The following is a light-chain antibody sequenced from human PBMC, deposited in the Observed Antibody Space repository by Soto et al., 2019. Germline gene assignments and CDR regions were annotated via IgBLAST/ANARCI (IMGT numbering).Light chain of an antibody. V-gene: IGKV3-15*01. CDR1: QSVGST. J-gene: IGKJ1*01. Sequence: EIVMTQSPSTLSVSPGERATLSCRASQSVGSTLAWYQQKVGQAPRLLIYDASARATGIPARFSGSGSGTEFTLTISSLQSEDFAVYYCQQYNEWPETFGQGTKVDIK. CDR2: DAS. CDR3: QQYNEWPET.